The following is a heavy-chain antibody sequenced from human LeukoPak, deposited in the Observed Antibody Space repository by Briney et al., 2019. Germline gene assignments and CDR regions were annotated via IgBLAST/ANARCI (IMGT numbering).Heavy chain of an antibody. J-gene: IGHJ4*02. CDR1: GYTFTGYY. Sequence: ASVKVSCKASGYTFTGYYMHWARQAPGQGLEWMGIINPSGGSTSYAQKFQGRVTMTRDTSTSTVYMELSSLRSEDTAVYYCARDTHCSGGSCYSFDYWGQGTLVTVSS. CDR2: INPSGGST. D-gene: IGHD2-15*01. CDR3: ARDTHCSGGSCYSFDY. V-gene: IGHV1-46*01.